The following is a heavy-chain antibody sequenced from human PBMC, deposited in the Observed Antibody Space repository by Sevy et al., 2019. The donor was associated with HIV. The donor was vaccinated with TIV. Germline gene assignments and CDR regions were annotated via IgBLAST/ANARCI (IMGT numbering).Heavy chain of an antibody. Sequence: GGSLRLSCAASEFTFTTYAMHWVRQAPGKGLEWVAVISYDGSNTYYADSVKGLFTISRDSSKNTLYLQMNSLRAEDTAVYLCARDWGYDSRGYDLSNYWGQGTLVTVSS. CDR2: ISYDGSNT. CDR1: EFTFTTYA. V-gene: IGHV3-30-3*01. J-gene: IGHJ4*02. D-gene: IGHD3-22*01. CDR3: ARDWGYDSRGYDLSNY.